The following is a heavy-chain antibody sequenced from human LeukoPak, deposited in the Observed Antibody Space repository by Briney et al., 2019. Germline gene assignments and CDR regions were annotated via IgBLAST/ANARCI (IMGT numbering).Heavy chain of an antibody. D-gene: IGHD3-10*01. CDR1: GFTFSSYG. CDR2: IRYDGSNK. CDR3: AKGSSGSYPYYYYYYMDV. J-gene: IGHJ6*03. Sequence: GGSLRLSCAASGFTFSSYGMHWVRQAPGKGLEWVAFIRYDGSNKYYADSVKGRFTISRDNSKNTLYLQMNSLRAEDTAVYYCAKGSSGSYPYYYYYYMDVWGKGTTVTISS. V-gene: IGHV3-30*02.